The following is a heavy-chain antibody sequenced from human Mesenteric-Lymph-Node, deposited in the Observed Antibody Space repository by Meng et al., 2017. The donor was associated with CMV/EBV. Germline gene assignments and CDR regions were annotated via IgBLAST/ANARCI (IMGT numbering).Heavy chain of an antibody. J-gene: IGHJ4*02. CDR1: GFTFSSYW. V-gene: IGHV3-7*03. CDR3: ATYHRGPDYYLDH. CDR2: IRRDGGEK. D-gene: IGHD2-2*01. Sequence: GGSLRLSCAASGFTFSSYWMSWVRQAPGKGLEWVANIRRDGGEKYYVDSVKGRFTISRDDSKNSVYLQVSSLRADDTAVYYCATYHRGPDYYLDHWGQGTLVTVSS.